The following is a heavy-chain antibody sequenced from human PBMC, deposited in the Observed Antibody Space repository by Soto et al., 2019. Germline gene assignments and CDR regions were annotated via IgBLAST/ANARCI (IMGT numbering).Heavy chain of an antibody. V-gene: IGHV3-23*01. J-gene: IGHJ5*01. CDR3: AKINEDPAMVNGNGFDP. CDR1: GFTFSSYA. D-gene: IGHD5-18*01. Sequence: GGSLRLSCAASGFTFSSYAMSWVRQAPGKGLEWVSAISGSGGSTYYADSVKGRVTISRDNSKNTLNLQMNSLRAEDTAVYYCAKINEDPAMVNGNGFDPWGQGTLVTVSS. CDR2: ISGSGGST.